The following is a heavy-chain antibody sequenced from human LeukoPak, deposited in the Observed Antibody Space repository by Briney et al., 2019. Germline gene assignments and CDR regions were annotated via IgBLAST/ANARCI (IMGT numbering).Heavy chain of an antibody. J-gene: IGHJ4*02. CDR1: GYIFTDYY. D-gene: IGHD5-18*01. CDR2: INPNSGGT. V-gene: IGHV1-2*04. CDR3: ARAKYSYGYFDY. Sequence: ASVKVSCKASGYIFTDYYMHWVRQAPGQGLEWMGWINPNSGGTNYAQKFQGWVTMTRDTSISTAYMELSRLRSDDTAVYYCARAKYSYGYFDYWGQGTLVTVSS.